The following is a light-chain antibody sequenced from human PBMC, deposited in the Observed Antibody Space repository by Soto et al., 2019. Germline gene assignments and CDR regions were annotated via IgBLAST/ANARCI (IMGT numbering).Light chain of an antibody. V-gene: IGKV3-20*01. CDR2: GAS. CDR1: QSVSSSY. J-gene: IGKJ1*01. Sequence: VLTLSLATLSVSPGESATLSGRASQSVSSSYLAWYQQKPGQAPRLLIYGASSRATGIPDRFSGSGSGTDFTLTISRLEPEDFAVYYCQQYGSSPWTFGQGSKVDIK. CDR3: QQYGSSPWT.